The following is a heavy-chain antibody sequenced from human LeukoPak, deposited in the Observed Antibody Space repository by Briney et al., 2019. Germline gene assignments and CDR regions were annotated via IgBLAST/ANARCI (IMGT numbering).Heavy chain of an antibody. CDR1: VDSISSYYW. D-gene: IGHD6-13*01. Sequence: TLSLTCTVSVDSISSYYWRWIRQSPGKGLEWLARIDWDDDKYYSTSLKTRLTISKDTSKNQVVLTMTNMEPVDTATYYCARISIAAAESGMDVWGQGTTVTVSS. V-gene: IGHV2-70*11. CDR3: ARISIAAAESGMDV. CDR2: IDWDDDK. J-gene: IGHJ6*02.